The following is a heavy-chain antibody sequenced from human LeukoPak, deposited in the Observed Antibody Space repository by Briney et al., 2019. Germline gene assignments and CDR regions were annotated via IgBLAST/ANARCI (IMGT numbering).Heavy chain of an antibody. CDR3: ARDDGGFDY. V-gene: IGHV3-33*08. Sequence: LSLTCAVYGGSFSGYYWSWIRQPPGKGLEWVAVIWYDGSNKYYADSVKGRFTISRDNSKNTLYLQMNSLRAEDTAVYYCARDDGGFDYWGQGTLVTVSS. CDR2: IWYDGSNK. D-gene: IGHD3-10*01. J-gene: IGHJ4*02. CDR1: GGSFSGYY.